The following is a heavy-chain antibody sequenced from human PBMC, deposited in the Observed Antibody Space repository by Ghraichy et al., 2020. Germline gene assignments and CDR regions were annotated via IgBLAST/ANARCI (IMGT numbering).Heavy chain of an antibody. CDR1: GFTFSSNA. V-gene: IGHV3-23*01. CDR2: ISGSGAST. D-gene: IGHD4-23*01. Sequence: GGSLRLSCAASGFTFSSNAMNWVRQAPGKGLEWVSTISGSGASTYYADSVKGRFTISRDNAKNTLYLQMNSLRVEDTAVYYCAKVEGTAVTHYYYGLDVWGQGTTVTVSS. J-gene: IGHJ6*02. CDR3: AKVEGTAVTHYYYGLDV.